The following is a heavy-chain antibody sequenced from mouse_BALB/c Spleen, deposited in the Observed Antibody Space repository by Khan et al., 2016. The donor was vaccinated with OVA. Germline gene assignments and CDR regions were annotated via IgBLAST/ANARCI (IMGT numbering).Heavy chain of an antibody. CDR2: IHPYDSET. CDR1: GYSFTSYW. V-gene: IGHV1-61*01. J-gene: IGHJ1*01. CDR3: ARGSTASYWYFDV. Sequence: QVQLQQPGADLVRPGASVRLSCKASGYSFTSYWMNWVKQRPGQGLEWIGIIHPYDSETRLNQKFKDKATLTVDKSSSTAYMQLSSPTSEDSAVYYCARGSTASYWYFDVWGAGTTVTVSS. D-gene: IGHD1-2*01.